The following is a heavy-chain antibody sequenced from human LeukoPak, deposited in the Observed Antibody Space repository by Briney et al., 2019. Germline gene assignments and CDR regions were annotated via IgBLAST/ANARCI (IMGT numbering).Heavy chain of an antibody. J-gene: IGHJ4*02. CDR2: IKQDGSEK. CDR1: GFTFSSYW. V-gene: IGHV3-7*03. CDR3: AKDRGYDSVFDY. Sequence: GGSLRLSCAASGFTFSSYWMSWVRQAPGKGLEWVANIKQDGSEKYYVDSVKGRFTISRDNSKNTLYLQMNSLRAEDTAVYYCAKDRGYDSVFDYWGQGTLVTVSS. D-gene: IGHD5-12*01.